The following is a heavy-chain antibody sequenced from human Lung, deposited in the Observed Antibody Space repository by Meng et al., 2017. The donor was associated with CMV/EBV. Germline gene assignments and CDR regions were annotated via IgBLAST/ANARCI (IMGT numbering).Heavy chain of an antibody. CDR3: ARFDMDVEGYYGMDV. Sequence: SENLSLTCTVSGGSISTYYWNWLRQLPGKGLEWIGYISNSGSTDYNPSLKSRVTISVDTSKNQFSLKLTSVTAADTAVYYCARFDMDVEGYYGMDVWGQGTTVTVSS. CDR1: GGSISTYY. V-gene: IGHV4-59*01. CDR2: ISNSGST. J-gene: IGHJ6*02. D-gene: IGHD2-15*01.